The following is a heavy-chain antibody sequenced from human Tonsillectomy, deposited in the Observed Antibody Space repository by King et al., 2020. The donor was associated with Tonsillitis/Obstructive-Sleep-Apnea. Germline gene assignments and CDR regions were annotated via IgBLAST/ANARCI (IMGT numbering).Heavy chain of an antibody. D-gene: IGHD3-3*01. V-gene: IGHV3-53*01. CDR2: IFSGGST. Sequence: VQLVESGGGLIQPGGSLRLSCAASGFTVNNNHMSWVRQDPGKGLEWVSVIFSGGSTYYADSVKGRFTISRDNSMNTLYLEMNSLRAEDTAVYYCTLYDFWSGYHYYYMDVWGKGTTVTVSS. J-gene: IGHJ6*03. CDR1: GFTVNNNH. CDR3: TLYDFWSGYHYYYMDV.